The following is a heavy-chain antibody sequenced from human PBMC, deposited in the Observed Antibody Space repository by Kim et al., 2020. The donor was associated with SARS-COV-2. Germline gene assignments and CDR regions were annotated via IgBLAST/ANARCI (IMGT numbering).Heavy chain of an antibody. CDR1: GFTFSSYA. CDR2: IDSGGSST. J-gene: IGHJ5*02. V-gene: IGHV3-23*03. CDR3: AKNTIAATVPRWFDP. Sequence: GGSLRLSCAASGFTFSSYAMRWVRQAPGKGLEWVSVIDSGGSSTNYADSVKGRFTISRDNSKNTLYLQMNSLRAEVTAVYYCAKNTIAATVPRWFDPWGQGTLVTVSS. D-gene: IGHD6-25*01.